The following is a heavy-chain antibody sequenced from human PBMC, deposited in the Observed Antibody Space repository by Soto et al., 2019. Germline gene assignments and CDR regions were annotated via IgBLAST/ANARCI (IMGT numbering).Heavy chain of an antibody. CDR2: ISAYNGNT. D-gene: IGHD5-12*01. J-gene: IGHJ4*02. Sequence: QVQLVQSGAEVKKPGASVKVSCKASGYTFTSYGISWVRQAPGQGLEWMGWISAYNGNTNYAQKLQGRVTMTTDTSTSKADMELRRLRADDTAVYYCARDRVATIWALDYWGQGTLVTVSS. V-gene: IGHV1-18*01. CDR1: GYTFTSYG. CDR3: ARDRVATIWALDY.